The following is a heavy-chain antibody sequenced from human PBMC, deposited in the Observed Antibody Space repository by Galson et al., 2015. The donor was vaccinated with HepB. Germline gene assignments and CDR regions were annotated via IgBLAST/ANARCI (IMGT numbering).Heavy chain of an antibody. Sequence: SLRLSCAASGFTFSSYGMHWVRQAPGKGLEWVAVISYDGSNKYYADSVKGRFTISRDNSKNTLYLQMNSLRAEDTAVYYCARAGKAYYYYYYMDVWGKGTTVTVSS. V-gene: IGHV3-30*19. J-gene: IGHJ6*03. CDR3: ARAGKAYYYYYYMDV. CDR2: ISYDGSNK. CDR1: GFTFSSYG.